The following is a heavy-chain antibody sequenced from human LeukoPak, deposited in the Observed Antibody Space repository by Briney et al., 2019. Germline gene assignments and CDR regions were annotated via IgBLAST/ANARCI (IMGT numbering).Heavy chain of an antibody. J-gene: IGHJ4*02. Sequence: KPSETLSLTCAVYGGSLSGYYWSWISQPPGKGLEWIGEINHSGSTNYNPSLKSRVTISVDTSKNQFSLKLSSVTAADTAVYYCARRDIVVVPAARAVFDYWGQGTLVTVSS. CDR2: INHSGST. D-gene: IGHD2-2*01. CDR3: ARRDIVVVPAARAVFDY. CDR1: GGSLSGYY. V-gene: IGHV4-34*01.